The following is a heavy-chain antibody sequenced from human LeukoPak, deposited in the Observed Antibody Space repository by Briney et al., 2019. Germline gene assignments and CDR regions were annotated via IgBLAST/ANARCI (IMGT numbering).Heavy chain of an antibody. CDR1: GNCFTGSW. V-gene: IGHV5-10-1*01. J-gene: IGHJ6*02. CDR2: IDPSDSYT. Sequence: GDPLKISCQASGNCFTGSWSTWAGQLPGKGLEWMGRIDPSDSYTNYSPSFQGHVTISADKSITTAYLQWSSLKASDPAMYYCARSGVEAVRGALGMDVWGEGPTVTVSS. CDR3: ARSGVEAVRGALGMDV. D-gene: IGHD6-25*01.